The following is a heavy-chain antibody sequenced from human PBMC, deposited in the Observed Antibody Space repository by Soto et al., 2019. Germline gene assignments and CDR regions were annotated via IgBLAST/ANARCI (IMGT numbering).Heavy chain of an antibody. CDR3: ARHRAMIVVGPFDY. D-gene: IGHD3-22*01. CDR2: IYYSGST. Sequence: PSETLSLTCTVSGGSISSSSYYWGWIRQPPGKGLEWIGSIYYSGSTYYNPSLKSRVTISVDTSKNQFSLKLSSVTAADTAVYYCARHRAMIVVGPFDYWGQGTLVTVSS. J-gene: IGHJ4*02. CDR1: GGSISSSSYY. V-gene: IGHV4-39*01.